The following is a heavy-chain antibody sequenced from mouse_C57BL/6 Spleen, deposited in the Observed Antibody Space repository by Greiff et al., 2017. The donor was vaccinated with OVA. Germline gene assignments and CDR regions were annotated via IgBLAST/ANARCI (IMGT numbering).Heavy chain of an antibody. D-gene: IGHD2-3*01. CDR1: GYSFTSYY. J-gene: IGHJ4*01. CDR2: IYPGSGNT. V-gene: IGHV1-66*01. CDR3: AREGDGYYVRGAMDY. Sequence: VKLQESGPELVKPGASVKISCKASGYSFTSYYIHWVKQRPGQGLEWIGWIYPGSGNTKYNEKFKGKATLTADTSSSTAYMQLSSLTSEDSAVYYCAREGDGYYVRGAMDYWGQGTSVTVSS.